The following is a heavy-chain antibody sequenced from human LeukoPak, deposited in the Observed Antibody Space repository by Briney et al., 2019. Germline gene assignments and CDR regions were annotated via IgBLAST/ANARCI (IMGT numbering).Heavy chain of an antibody. D-gene: IGHD1-26*01. CDR1: GFTFINAW. CDR2: IKAKAHGGTI. Sequence: PGGSLRLSCAASGFTFINAWMAWVRQAPGKGLEWVGRIKAKAHGGTIEYAAPVKGRFTISRDDSKNTLYLQMNSLKTEDTAVYYCATDGVGVEGATYDNWGQGTLVSVSS. CDR3: ATDGVGVEGATYDN. J-gene: IGHJ4*02. V-gene: IGHV3-15*01.